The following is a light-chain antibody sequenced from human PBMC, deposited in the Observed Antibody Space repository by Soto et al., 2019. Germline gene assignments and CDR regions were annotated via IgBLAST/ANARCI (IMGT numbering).Light chain of an antibody. CDR2: GAS. V-gene: IGKV3-20*01. CDR3: QQFGGSPRYS. J-gene: IGKJ2*03. CDR1: QSVSSTY. Sequence: EIVLTQSPGTLSWSPGEGATLSCRASQSVSSTYLAWYQHKPGQAPRLLIYGASNRATGIPDRFSGSGSGTDFTLAISRREPEDFAMYYCQQFGGSPRYSFGPGTKLEIK.